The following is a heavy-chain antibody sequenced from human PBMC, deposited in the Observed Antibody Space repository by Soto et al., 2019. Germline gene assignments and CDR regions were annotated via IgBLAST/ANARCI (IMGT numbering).Heavy chain of an antibody. CDR3: AKGTTVTAYYFDY. V-gene: IGHV3-30*18. CDR2: ISYDGSNK. J-gene: IGHJ4*02. Sequence: GGSLRLSCAASGFTFSSYGMHWVRQAPGKGLEWVAVISYDGSNKYYADSVKGRFTISRDNSKNTLYLQMNSLRAEDTAVYYCAKGTTVTAYYFDYWGQGTLVTVSS. CDR1: GFTFSSYG. D-gene: IGHD4-17*01.